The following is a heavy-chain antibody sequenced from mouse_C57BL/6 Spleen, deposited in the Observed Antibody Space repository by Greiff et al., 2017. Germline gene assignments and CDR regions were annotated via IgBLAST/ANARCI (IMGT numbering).Heavy chain of an antibody. CDR1: GYTFTSYW. CDR3: ARREVITTVVATDY. V-gene: IGHV1-64*01. CDR2: IHPNSGST. D-gene: IGHD1-1*01. J-gene: IGHJ2*01. Sequence: QVQLQQPGAELVKPGASVKLSCKASGYTFTSYWMHWVKQRPGQGLEWIGMIHPNSGSTNYNEKFKSKATLTVDKSSSTAYMRLSSLTSEDSAVYYCARREVITTVVATDYWGQGTTLTVSS.